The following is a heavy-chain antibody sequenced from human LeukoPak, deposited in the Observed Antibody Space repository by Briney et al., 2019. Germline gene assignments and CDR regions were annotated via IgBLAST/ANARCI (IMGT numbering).Heavy chain of an antibody. Sequence: SETLSLTCTVSGGSISSYYWSWIRQPPGKGLEWIGYIYYSGSTSYNPSLKSRVTISVDTSKNQFSLKLSSVTAADTAVYYCARDGGYSSSWFPFDYWGQGTLVTVSS. CDR3: ARDGGYSSSWFPFDY. CDR1: GGSISSYY. D-gene: IGHD6-13*01. CDR2: IYYSGST. V-gene: IGHV4-59*01. J-gene: IGHJ4*02.